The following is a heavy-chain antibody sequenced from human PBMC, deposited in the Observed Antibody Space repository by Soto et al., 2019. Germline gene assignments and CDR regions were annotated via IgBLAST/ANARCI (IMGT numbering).Heavy chain of an antibody. Sequence: GESLKISCQGSGYNFAGYWIARVRQMPGKGLESMGIIYPSYSDTRYRPSFHGQVTISADKSISSAYLQWSSLRASDTAMYYCARGGVSTRTFDYWGQGTPVTVSS. CDR3: ARGGVSTRTFDY. CDR2: IYPSYSDT. J-gene: IGHJ4*02. V-gene: IGHV5-51*01. D-gene: IGHD3-3*01. CDR1: GYNFAGYW.